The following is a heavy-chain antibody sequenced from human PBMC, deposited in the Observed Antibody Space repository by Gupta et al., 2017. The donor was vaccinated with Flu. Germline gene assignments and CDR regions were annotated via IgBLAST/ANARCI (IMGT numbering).Heavy chain of an antibody. J-gene: IGHJ6*02. CDR2: ISGSGGST. V-gene: IGHV3-23*01. D-gene: IGHD6-13*01. Sequence: EVQLLESGGGLVQPGGSLRLSCAASGFTFSSYAMSWVRQAPGKGLEWVSAISGSGGSTYYADSVKGRFTISRDNSKNTLYLQMNSLRAEDTAVYYCAKGDAGHKTPYYGMDVWGQGTTVTVSS. CDR3: AKGDAGHKTPYYGMDV. CDR1: GFTFSSYA.